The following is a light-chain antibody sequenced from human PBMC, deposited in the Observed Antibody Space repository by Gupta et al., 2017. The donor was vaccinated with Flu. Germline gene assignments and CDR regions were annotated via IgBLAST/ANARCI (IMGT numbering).Light chain of an antibody. CDR2: QDS. CDR1: KLGDKY. CDR3: QAWDSSTAQGV. J-gene: IGLJ3*02. Sequence: SYELTHLPSVSGSQGQPSSITCSGDKLGDKYACWYQQKPGQSPVLVIYQDSKRPSGIPERFSGSNSGNTATLTISGTQAMDEADYYCQAWDSSTAQGVFGGGTKLTVL. V-gene: IGLV3-1*01.